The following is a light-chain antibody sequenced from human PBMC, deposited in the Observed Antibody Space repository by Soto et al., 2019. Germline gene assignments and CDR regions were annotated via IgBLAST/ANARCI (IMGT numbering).Light chain of an antibody. CDR3: QQRSNWPPIT. J-gene: IGKJ3*01. Sequence: EIVLTQSPATLSLSPGDRATVSCRASQSVDWYVAWYQHKPGKAPRLLIYDASTRATGIPDRFSGSGSGTDFTLTISSREPDDFAVYYCQQRSNWPPITFGPGTKVDMK. CDR1: QSVDWY. V-gene: IGKV3-11*01. CDR2: DAS.